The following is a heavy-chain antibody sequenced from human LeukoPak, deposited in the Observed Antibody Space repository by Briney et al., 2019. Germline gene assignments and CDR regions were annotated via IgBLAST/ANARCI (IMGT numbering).Heavy chain of an antibody. CDR2: IYHSGST. CDR3: ARIAAAGTEYYFDY. V-gene: IGHV4-38-2*02. J-gene: IGHJ4*02. D-gene: IGHD6-13*01. CDR1: GYTISTGYY. Sequence: PSETLSLTCTVSGYTISTGYYWGWIRQPPGKGLEWIGSIYHSGSTFYNPSLNSRLTMSVDTSKNSFSLKLSSVTAADTAVYYCARIAAAGTEYYFDYWGQGTLVTVSS.